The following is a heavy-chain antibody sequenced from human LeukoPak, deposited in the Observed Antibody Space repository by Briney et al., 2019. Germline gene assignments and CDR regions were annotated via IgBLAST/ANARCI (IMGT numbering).Heavy chain of an antibody. J-gene: IGHJ6*03. V-gene: IGHV3-20*04. Sequence: LPGGSLRLSCAASGFTFDDYGMSWVRQAPGKGLEWVSGINWNGGSTGYADSVKGRFTISRDNAKNSLFLQMNSLRAEDTAVYYCARVLRYCSGGNCYSGGLGYMDVWGKGTTVTISS. D-gene: IGHD2-15*01. CDR1: GFTFDDYG. CDR2: INWNGGST. CDR3: ARVLRYCSGGNCYSGGLGYMDV.